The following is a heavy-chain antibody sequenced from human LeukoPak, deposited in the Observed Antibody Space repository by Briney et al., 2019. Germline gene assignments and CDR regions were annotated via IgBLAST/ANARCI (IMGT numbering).Heavy chain of an antibody. J-gene: IGHJ6*04. V-gene: IGHV3-48*03. CDR1: GFTFSSYE. D-gene: IGHD3-16*01. Sequence: GGSLRLSCAASGFTFSSYEMNWVRQAPGKGLVWVSYISSSGSTIYYADSVKGRFTISRDNAKNSLYLQMNSLRAEDTAVYYCARGRRGSYYYYYGMDVWGKGTTVTVSS. CDR3: ARGRRGSYYYYYGMDV. CDR2: ISSSGSTI.